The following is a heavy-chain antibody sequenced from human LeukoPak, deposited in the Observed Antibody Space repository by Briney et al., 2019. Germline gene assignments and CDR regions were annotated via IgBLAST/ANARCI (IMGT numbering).Heavy chain of an antibody. CDR3: AKVRNFYYDSSGYYGY. CDR2: ISGSGGST. CDR1: GFTFSGYA. J-gene: IGHJ4*02. V-gene: IGHV3-23*01. Sequence: GGSLRLSCAASGFTFSGYAMSWVRQAPGKGLEWVSAISGSGGSTYYADSVKGRFTISRDNSKNTLYLQMNSPRAEDTAVYYCAKVRNFYYDSSGYYGYWGQGTLVTVSS. D-gene: IGHD3-22*01.